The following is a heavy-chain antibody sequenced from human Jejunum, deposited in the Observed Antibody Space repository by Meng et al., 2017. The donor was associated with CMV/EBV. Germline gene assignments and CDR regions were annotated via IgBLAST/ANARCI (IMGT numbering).Heavy chain of an antibody. CDR3: VRQSGSAYNWFDP. V-gene: IGHV4-39*01. Sequence: VSGGSISGSSSYWGWIRQPPGKGLEWIGSIYYTRNTYYNPSLKSRVTISVETSQNQFSLKLKSVTAADTAVYYCVRQSGSAYNWFDPWGHGTLVTVSS. CDR2: IYYTRNT. CDR1: GGSISGSSSY. D-gene: IGHD3-10*01. J-gene: IGHJ5*02.